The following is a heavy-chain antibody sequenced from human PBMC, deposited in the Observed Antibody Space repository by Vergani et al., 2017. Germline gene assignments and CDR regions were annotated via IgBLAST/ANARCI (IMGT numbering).Heavy chain of an antibody. J-gene: IGHJ4*02. CDR2: IYVSGIT. D-gene: IGHD4-11*01. V-gene: IGHV4-61*02. CDR3: ARIPAHDYRYFDY. CDR1: GASINNDFYY. Sequence: QVQLQESGPGLVKPSQTLSLTCTVSGASINNDFYYWHWIRQPAGKGLEWIGRIYVSGITDYNSSLQSRVSMSVDTSKNQFSLTLTSVTAADTAIYFCARIPAHDYRYFDYWGQGTLVTVSS.